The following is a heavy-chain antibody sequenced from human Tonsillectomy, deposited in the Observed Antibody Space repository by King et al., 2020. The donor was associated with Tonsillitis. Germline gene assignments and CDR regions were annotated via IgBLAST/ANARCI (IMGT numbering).Heavy chain of an antibody. Sequence: VQLVESGGGVVQPGRSLRLSCAASGFTFSSYAMHWVRQAPGKGLEWVAGISYDGSNRYYADSVKGRFTISRDNSKNKLYLQMNSLRAEDTAVYYCARDPSYDYGGSYFDYWGQGTLVTVSS. CDR2: ISYDGSNR. V-gene: IGHV3-30*04. D-gene: IGHD4-23*01. J-gene: IGHJ4*02. CDR1: GFTFSSYA. CDR3: ARDPSYDYGGSYFDY.